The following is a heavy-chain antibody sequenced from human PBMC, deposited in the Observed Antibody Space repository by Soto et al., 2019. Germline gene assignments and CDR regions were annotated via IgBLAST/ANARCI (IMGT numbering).Heavy chain of an antibody. Sequence: QLLQSGGGLVQPGGSLTLSCAASGFTFGTTDMSWVRQAPGEGLEWVSTIDGSGGITYYADSVKGRFTISRDNSRNTVYLQMNSLRVDDTALYYCVKNSGCFNTWGQGALVTVSS. D-gene: IGHD3-10*01. CDR1: GFTFGTTD. J-gene: IGHJ5*02. CDR2: IDGSGGIT. V-gene: IGHV3-23*01. CDR3: VKNSGCFNT.